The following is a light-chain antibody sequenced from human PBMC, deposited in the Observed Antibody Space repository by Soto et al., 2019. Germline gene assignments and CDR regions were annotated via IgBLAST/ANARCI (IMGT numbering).Light chain of an antibody. J-gene: IGKJ1*01. CDR1: QGIGNY. CDR2: RAS. CDR3: QKYDSAPTWT. Sequence: DIQMTQSPSSLSASVGDRVTITCRASQGIGNYLAWYQKKPGKAPKLLIYRASTLQSGVPSRFSGSGSGTDFTLTISSLQPEDVATYYCQKYDSAPTWTLGQGTKVEIK. V-gene: IGKV1-27*01.